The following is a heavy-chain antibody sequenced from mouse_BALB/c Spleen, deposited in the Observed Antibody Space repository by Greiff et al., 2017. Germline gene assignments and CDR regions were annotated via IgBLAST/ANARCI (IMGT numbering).Heavy chain of an antibody. Sequence: EVKLVESGPELVKPGASVKISCKASGYTFTDYNMHWVKQSHGKSLEWIGYIYPYNGGTGYNQKFKSKATLTVDNSSSTAYMELRSLTSEDSAVYYCARNYGSSYDWFAYWGQGTLVTVSA. CDR2: IYPYNGGT. D-gene: IGHD1-1*01. CDR1: GYTFTDYN. V-gene: IGHV1S29*02. CDR3: ARNYGSSYDWFAY. J-gene: IGHJ3*01.